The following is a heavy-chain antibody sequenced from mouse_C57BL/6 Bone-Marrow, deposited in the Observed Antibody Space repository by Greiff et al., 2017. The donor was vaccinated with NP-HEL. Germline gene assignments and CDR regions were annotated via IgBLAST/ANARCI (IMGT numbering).Heavy chain of an antibody. V-gene: IGHV1-81*01. CDR1: GYTFTSYG. CDR2: IYPRSGNT. Sequence: VQLVESGAELARPGASVKLSCKASGYTFTSYGISWVKQRTGQGLEWIGEIYPRSGNTYYNEKFKGKATLTADKSSSTAYMELRSLTSEASAVYFCARHPSTVDPHWDCDVGGTGTTVTVTA. D-gene: IGHD1-1*01. CDR3: ARHPSTVDPHWDCDV. J-gene: IGHJ1*03.